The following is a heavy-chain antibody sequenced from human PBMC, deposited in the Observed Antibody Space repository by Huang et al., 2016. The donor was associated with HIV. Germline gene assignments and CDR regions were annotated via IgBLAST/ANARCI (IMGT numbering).Heavy chain of an antibody. D-gene: IGHD2-2*01. CDR3: ARENEFCGSTNCHHYYYGLDV. CDR1: GGSFSTYY. J-gene: IGHJ6*02. CDR2: FYTSGNT. V-gene: IGHV4-4*07. Sequence: QVQLQESGPGLVKPSETLSLTCPVSGGSFSTYYWSWIRQSAGKGLEWIGSFYTSGNTNYHPSLRSRVTMSVDTSKNQFSLRLTSVTAADTAVYYCARENEFCGSTNCHHYYYGLDVWGQGTTVTVSS.